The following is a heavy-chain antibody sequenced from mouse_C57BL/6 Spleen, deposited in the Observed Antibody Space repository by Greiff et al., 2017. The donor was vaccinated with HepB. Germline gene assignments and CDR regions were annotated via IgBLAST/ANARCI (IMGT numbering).Heavy chain of an antibody. CDR2: ISYSGST. Sequence: EVQRVESGPGLAKPSQTLSLTCSVTGYSITSDYWNWIRKLPGNKLEYMGYISYSGSTYYNPSLKSRISITRDTSKNQYYLQLNSVTTEDTATYYCARYRTTVVATRYFDVWGTGTTVTVSS. D-gene: IGHD1-1*01. CDR3: ARYRTTVVATRYFDV. J-gene: IGHJ1*03. V-gene: IGHV3-8*01. CDR1: GYSITSDY.